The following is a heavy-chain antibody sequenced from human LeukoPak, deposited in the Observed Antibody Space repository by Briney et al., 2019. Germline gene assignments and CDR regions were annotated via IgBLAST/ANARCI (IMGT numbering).Heavy chain of an antibody. CDR3: ARESSSYTPYFDL. V-gene: IGHV4-4*02. CDR2: IYHSGST. CDR1: GGSISSSNW. Sequence: SGTLSLTCAVSGGSISSSNWWSWVRQPPGKGLEWIGEIYHSGSTNYNPSLKSRVTISVDKSKNQFSLKLSSVTAADTAVYYCARESSSYTPYFDLWGRGTLVTVSS. J-gene: IGHJ2*01. D-gene: IGHD6-13*01.